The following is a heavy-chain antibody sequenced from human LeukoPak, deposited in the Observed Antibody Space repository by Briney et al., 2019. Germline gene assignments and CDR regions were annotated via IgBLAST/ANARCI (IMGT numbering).Heavy chain of an antibody. Sequence: SETLSLTCTVSGGSISSSSYYWGWIRQPPGKGLEWIGSIYYSGSTYYNPSLKSRVTISVDMSKNQFSLKLSSVTAADTAVYYCARERSSVISDAFDIWGQGTMVTVSS. J-gene: IGHJ3*02. V-gene: IGHV4-39*07. CDR3: ARERSSVISDAFDI. CDR1: GGSISSSSYY. CDR2: IYYSGST. D-gene: IGHD2-15*01.